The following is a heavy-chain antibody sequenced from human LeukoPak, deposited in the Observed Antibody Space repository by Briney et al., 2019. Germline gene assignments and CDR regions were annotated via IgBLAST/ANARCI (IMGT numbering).Heavy chain of an antibody. CDR2: ISSSSSYI. D-gene: IGHD6-13*01. J-gene: IGHJ5*02. CDR1: GFTFDDYA. V-gene: IGHV3-21*01. CDR3: ARDLGIANIDP. Sequence: GGSLRLSCAASGFTFDDYAMHWVRQAPGKGLEWVSSISSSSSYIYYADSVKGRFTISRDNAKNSLYLQMNSLRAEDTAVYYCARDLGIANIDPWGQGTLVTVSS.